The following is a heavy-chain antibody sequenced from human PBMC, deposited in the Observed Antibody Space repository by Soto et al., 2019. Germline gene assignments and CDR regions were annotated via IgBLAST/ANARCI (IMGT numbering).Heavy chain of an antibody. D-gene: IGHD2-2*01. Sequence: EVQLLESGGGLVQPGGSLRLSCAASGFTFSTFAMSWVRQAPGKGLQWVSGISGSGSSAWYADSVRGRFTISRDNSKNTVYLQMNSLRVEDTAIYYCAKEDCSSYSCYLSYWGQGTLVTVSS. CDR3: AKEDCSSYSCYLSY. CDR2: ISGSGSSA. J-gene: IGHJ4*02. V-gene: IGHV3-23*01. CDR1: GFTFSTFA.